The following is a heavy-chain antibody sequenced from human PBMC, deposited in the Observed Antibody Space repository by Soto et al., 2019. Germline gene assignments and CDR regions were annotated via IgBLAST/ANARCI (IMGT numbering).Heavy chain of an antibody. Sequence: MRLSCAASGFTFSSYAMSWVRQAPWKGLEWVSAISGSGGSTYYADSVKGRFTISRDNSKNTLYLQMNSLRAEDTAVYYCAKDQERYSYGYSNYYGMDVWGQGTTVTVSS. CDR3: AKDQERYSYGYSNYYGMDV. CDR2: ISGSGGST. V-gene: IGHV3-23*01. J-gene: IGHJ6*02. CDR1: GFTFSSYA. D-gene: IGHD5-18*01.